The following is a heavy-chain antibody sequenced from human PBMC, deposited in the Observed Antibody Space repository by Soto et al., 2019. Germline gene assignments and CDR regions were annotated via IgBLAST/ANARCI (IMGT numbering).Heavy chain of an antibody. CDR2: IYYSGSI. CDR3: ARDLRFRGFYGMDV. D-gene: IGHD3-10*01. J-gene: IGHJ6*02. Sequence: QVQLQESGPGLVKSSQTLSLTCTVSGGSISSGGYYWSWIRQHPGKGLEWIGYIYYSGSIYYNPSLKSRVTISVDTSKNQFSLKLSSVTAADTAVYYCARDLRFRGFYGMDVWGQGTTVTVSS. V-gene: IGHV4-31*03. CDR1: GGSISSGGYY.